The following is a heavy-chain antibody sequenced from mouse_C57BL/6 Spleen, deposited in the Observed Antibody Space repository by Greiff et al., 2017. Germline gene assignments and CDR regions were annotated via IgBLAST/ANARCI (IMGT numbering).Heavy chain of an antibody. Sequence: QVQLQQPGAELVRPGTSVKLSCKASGYTFTSYWMHWVKQRPGQGLEWIGVIDPSDSYTNYNQKFKGKATLTVDTSSSTAYMQLSSLTSEDSAVYYCASSGNDHDYWGQGTTLTVSS. CDR2: IDPSDSYT. CDR1: GYTFTSYW. D-gene: IGHD3-1*01. J-gene: IGHJ2*01. V-gene: IGHV1-59*01. CDR3: ASSGNDHDY.